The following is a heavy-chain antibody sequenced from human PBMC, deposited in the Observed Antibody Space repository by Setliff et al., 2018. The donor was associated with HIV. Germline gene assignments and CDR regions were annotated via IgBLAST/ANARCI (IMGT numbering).Heavy chain of an antibody. V-gene: IGHV4-38-2*02. CDR3: ASEDCGGGSCRPDN. J-gene: IGHJ4*02. CDR1: GYSISSGYY. D-gene: IGHD2-15*01. Sequence: SETLSLTCTVSGYSISSGYYWGWIRQPPGKGLEWIGSMYHSGSTYYNPSLKSRVTISLDTSKNQFSLKLSSVTVADTAVYYCASEDCGGGSCRPDNWGQGTLGTVS. CDR2: MYHSGST.